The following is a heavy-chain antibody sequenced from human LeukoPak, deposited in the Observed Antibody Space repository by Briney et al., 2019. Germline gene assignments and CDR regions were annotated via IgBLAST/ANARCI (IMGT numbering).Heavy chain of an antibody. V-gene: IGHV4-4*07. Sequence: SETLSLTCTVSGGSISSYYWSWIRQPAGKGLEWIGRIYTSGSTYYNPSLKSRVTISVDTSKNQFSLKLSSVTAADTAVYYCARAQITMVRGVPLDYWGQGTLVTVSS. CDR2: IYTSGST. CDR3: ARAQITMVRGVPLDY. J-gene: IGHJ4*02. D-gene: IGHD3-10*01. CDR1: GGSISSYY.